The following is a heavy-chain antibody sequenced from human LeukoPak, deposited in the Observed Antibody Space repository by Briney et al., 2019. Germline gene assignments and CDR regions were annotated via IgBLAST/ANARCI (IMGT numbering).Heavy chain of an antibody. D-gene: IGHD5-24*01. CDR1: GYTFTTYG. CDR2: ISAYNGNT. J-gene: IGHJ4*02. V-gene: IGHV1-18*01. CDR3: ARALVDGYKELGY. Sequence: VATVKVSCKASGYTFTTYGITWVRQAPGQGLEWMGWISAYNGNTNYAQKLQGRVTMTTATSTSKAYMELRSLRSDDTAVYYCARALVDGYKELGYWGQGTLVTVSS.